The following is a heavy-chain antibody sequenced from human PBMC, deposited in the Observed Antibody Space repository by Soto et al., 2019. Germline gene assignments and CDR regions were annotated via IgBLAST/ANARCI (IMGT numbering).Heavy chain of an antibody. CDR3: ARTGSYYNAYMDV. CDR2: VYYSGTI. J-gene: IGHJ6*03. V-gene: IGHV4-59*01. D-gene: IGHD3-10*01. Sequence: SETLSLTCTVSGGSIGSDYWSWIRQPPGKGLEWIGYVYYSGTINNNPSLKSRVTMALDTSKNQFSLKLSSVTAADTAVYYCARTGSYYNAYMDVWGQGTTVTVSS. CDR1: GGSIGSDY.